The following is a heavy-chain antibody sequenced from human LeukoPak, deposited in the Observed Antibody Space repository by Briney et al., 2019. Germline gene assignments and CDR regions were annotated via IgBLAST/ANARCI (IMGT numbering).Heavy chain of an antibody. CDR1: GFTFSSYG. Sequence: GGSLRLSCAASGFTFSSYGMHWVGQAPGKGVEWVAVIWEDGSNKYYADSVKGGLTISRESSKNTVYMKMKRVRAEDTAVYYCARDPVVTAIPSYYFDYWGQGTLVTVSS. CDR3: ARDPVVTAIPSYYFDY. J-gene: IGHJ4*02. V-gene: IGHV3-33*01. CDR2: IWEDGSNK. D-gene: IGHD2-21*02.